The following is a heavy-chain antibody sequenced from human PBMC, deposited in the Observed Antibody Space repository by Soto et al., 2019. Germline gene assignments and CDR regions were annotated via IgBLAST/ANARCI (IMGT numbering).Heavy chain of an antibody. Sequence: ASVKVSCKASGYIFSSYDISWVRQAPGQGLEWMGWISAYNGNTNYAQKLQGRVTMTTDTSTSTAYMELRSLRSDDTAVYYCARGVTTGFYNWFDPWGQRTPVTVSS. D-gene: IGHD1-1*01. V-gene: IGHV1-18*01. CDR3: ARGVTTGFYNWFDP. J-gene: IGHJ5*02. CDR1: GYIFSSYD. CDR2: ISAYNGNT.